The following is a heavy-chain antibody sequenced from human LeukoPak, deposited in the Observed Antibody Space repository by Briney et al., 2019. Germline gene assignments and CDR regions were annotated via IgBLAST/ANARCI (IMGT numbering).Heavy chain of an antibody. CDR1: GGSFSGYY. V-gene: IGHV4-34*01. Sequence: SETLSLTCAVYGGSFSGYYWSWIRQPPGKGLEWIGEINHSGSTNYNPSLKSRVTISVDTSKNQFSLKLSSVTAADTAVYYCASDDYVWGSNYWGQGTLVTVPS. CDR2: INHSGST. D-gene: IGHD3-16*01. J-gene: IGHJ4*02. CDR3: ASDDYVWGSNY.